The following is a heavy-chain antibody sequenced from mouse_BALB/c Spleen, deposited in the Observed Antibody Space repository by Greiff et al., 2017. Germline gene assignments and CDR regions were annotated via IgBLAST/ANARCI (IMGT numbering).Heavy chain of an antibody. CDR2: ISYSGST. J-gene: IGHJ4*01. CDR1: GYSITSDYA. V-gene: IGHV3-2*02. Sequence: EVKLMESGPGLVKPSQSLSLTCTVTGYSITSDYAWNWIRQFPGNKLEWMGYISYSGSTSYNPSLKSRISITRDTTKNQFFLQLNSVTTEDTATYYCARTGPRGAMDYWGQGTSVTVSS. CDR3: ARTGPRGAMDY.